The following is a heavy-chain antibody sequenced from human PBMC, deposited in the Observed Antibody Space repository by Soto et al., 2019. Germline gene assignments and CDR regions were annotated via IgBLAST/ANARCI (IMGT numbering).Heavy chain of an antibody. V-gene: IGHV3-48*01. CDR1: GFTFSSYS. CDR3: ARESPPVEYDYGDYDADY. D-gene: IGHD4-17*01. Sequence: EVQLVESGGGLVQPGGSLRLSCAASGFTFSSYSMNWVCQAPGKGLEWVSYISSSSSTIYYADSVKGRFTISRDNAKNSLYLQMNSLRAEDTAVYYCARESPPVEYDYGDYDADYWGQGTLVTVSS. J-gene: IGHJ4*02. CDR2: ISSSSSTI.